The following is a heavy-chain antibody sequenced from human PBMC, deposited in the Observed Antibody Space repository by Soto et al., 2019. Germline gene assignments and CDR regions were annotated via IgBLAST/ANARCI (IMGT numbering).Heavy chain of an antibody. CDR1: GFTFSSYW. J-gene: IGHJ4*02. Sequence: PWGSLRLSCAASGFTFSSYWMHWVRQAPWKGLVWVSRINSDGGSTSYADSVKGRFTISRDNAKNTLYLQMNSLRAEETAVYYCARARIAVAGYDYWGQGTLVTVSS. D-gene: IGHD6-19*01. V-gene: IGHV3-74*01. CDR3: ARARIAVAGYDY. CDR2: INSDGGST.